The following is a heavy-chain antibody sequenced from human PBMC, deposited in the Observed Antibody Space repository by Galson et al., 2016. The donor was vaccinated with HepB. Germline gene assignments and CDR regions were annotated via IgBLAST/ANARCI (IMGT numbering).Heavy chain of an antibody. Sequence: QSGAEVKKPGESLTISCKASGYSFSNYRISWVRQMPGKGLEWMGRIDPSDSFTIFSPSFQGHVTISADESITTAYLRWSSLEASDTAMYYCTRDEDFWGQGTLVTVSS. CDR1: GYSFSNYR. CDR3: TRDEDF. CDR2: IDPSDSFT. V-gene: IGHV5-10-1*01. J-gene: IGHJ4*02.